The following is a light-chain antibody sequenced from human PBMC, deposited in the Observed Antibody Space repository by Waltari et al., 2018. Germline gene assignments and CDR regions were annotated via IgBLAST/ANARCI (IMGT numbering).Light chain of an antibody. CDR3: QQSYSMPCT. V-gene: IGKV1-39*01. CDR1: QTIGRY. CDR2: AAS. Sequence: DIQMTQSPSSLSASVGDRVTITCRASQTIGRYLNWFRQKSGQAPKLLIYAASTLQSGVPSRFSGNSSGTDFTLTINSLQPEDFATYFCQQSYSMPCTFGQGTKLEI. J-gene: IGKJ2*02.